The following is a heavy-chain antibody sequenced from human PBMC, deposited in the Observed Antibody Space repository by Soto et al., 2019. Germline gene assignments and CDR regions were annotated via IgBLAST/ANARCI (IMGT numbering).Heavy chain of an antibody. CDR3: AKSSYGIFGMVN. CDR1: GFTFSSYA. CDR2: ISGSGGST. J-gene: IGHJ6*04. V-gene: IGHV3-23*01. D-gene: IGHD3-3*01. Sequence: PGGSLILSCAPSGFTFSSYAMSWVRQAPGKGLEWVSAISGSGGSTYYADSVKGRFTISRDNSKNTLYLQMNSLRAEDTAVYYCAKSSYGIFGMVNWGKGTTVTVSS.